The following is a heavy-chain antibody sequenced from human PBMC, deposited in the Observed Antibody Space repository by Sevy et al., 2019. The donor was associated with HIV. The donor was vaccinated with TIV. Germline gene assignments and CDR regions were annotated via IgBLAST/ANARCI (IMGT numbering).Heavy chain of an antibody. J-gene: IGHJ4*02. D-gene: IGHD3-22*01. CDR1: GFTFSSYA. Sequence: GGSLRLSCAASGFTFSSYAMSWVRQAPGKGLEWVSAIIGSGGSTYYVDSVKGRFTISRDNSKNTLYLQMNSLRAEDTAVYYGAKEYYYDSSGYYHVDYWGQGTLVTVSS. CDR3: AKEYYYDSSGYYHVDY. V-gene: IGHV3-23*01. CDR2: IIGSGGST.